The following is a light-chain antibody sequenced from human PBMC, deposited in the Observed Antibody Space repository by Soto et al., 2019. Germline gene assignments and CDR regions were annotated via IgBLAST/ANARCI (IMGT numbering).Light chain of an antibody. Sequence: QSALTQPASVSGSPGQSITISCTGTSSDVGGYKYVSWYQQHPDKAPKLIIFEVSNRPSGISSRFSGSKSGNTASLTISGLQAEDEEDYYCASYTSSSNSVIFGRGTKLTVL. V-gene: IGLV2-14*01. J-gene: IGLJ2*01. CDR1: SSDVGGYKY. CDR2: EVS. CDR3: ASYTSSSNSVI.